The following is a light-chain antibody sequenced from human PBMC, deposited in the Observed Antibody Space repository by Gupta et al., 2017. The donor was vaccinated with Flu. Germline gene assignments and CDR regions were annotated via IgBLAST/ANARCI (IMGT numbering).Light chain of an antibody. CDR1: RSNIGVNA. Sequence: QSVLTQPPSASGTPGERVTISCSGSRSNIGVNAVNWYQQLPGTSPKLLTFSTDQRPSGAPDQFSGSKSGTSAFLAISGLQSEDEADYYCAAWDDSLNVYVFGTGTKVTVL. V-gene: IGLV1-44*01. J-gene: IGLJ1*01. CDR2: STD. CDR3: AAWDDSLNVYV.